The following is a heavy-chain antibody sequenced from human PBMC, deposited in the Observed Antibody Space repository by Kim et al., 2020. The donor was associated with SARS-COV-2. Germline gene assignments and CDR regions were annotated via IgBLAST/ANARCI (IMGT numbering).Heavy chain of an antibody. CDR3: ARGDYGSGSYYTYYFDY. D-gene: IGHD3-10*01. J-gene: IGHJ4*02. V-gene: IGHV3-20*03. Sequence: KGLLTTSRDNAKNSLYLQMNSLRAEDTALYYCARGDYGSGSYYTYYFDYWGQGTLVTVSS.